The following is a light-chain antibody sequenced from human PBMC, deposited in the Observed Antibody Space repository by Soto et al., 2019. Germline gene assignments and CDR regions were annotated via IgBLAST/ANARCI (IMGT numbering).Light chain of an antibody. CDR2: SNN. CDR1: SSNIGRNS. J-gene: IGLJ1*01. V-gene: IGLV1-44*01. Sequence: QLVLTQPPSASGTPGQRVTISCSGSSSNIGRNSVNWYQQLPGAAPNLLIYSNNQRPSGVPDRFSGSKSGTSASLAISGLQSEDEADYYCAAWDDSLNGLYVFGTGTKVTVL. CDR3: AAWDDSLNGLYV.